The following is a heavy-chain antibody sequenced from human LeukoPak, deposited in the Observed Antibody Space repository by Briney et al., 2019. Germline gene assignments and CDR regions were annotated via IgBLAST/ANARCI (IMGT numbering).Heavy chain of an antibody. CDR2: ISGCGGST. CDR3: AKEGMYYDFWSGYYPTNYYFDY. Sequence: GGSLRLSCAASGFTFSSYAIGRVRQAAGKGLKWVSAISGCGGSTYYADSVKGRFTISRDNSKNTLYLQMNSLRAEDTAVYYCAKEGMYYDFWSGYYPTNYYFDYWGQGTLVTVSS. CDR1: GFTFSSYA. V-gene: IGHV3-23*01. D-gene: IGHD3-3*01. J-gene: IGHJ4*02.